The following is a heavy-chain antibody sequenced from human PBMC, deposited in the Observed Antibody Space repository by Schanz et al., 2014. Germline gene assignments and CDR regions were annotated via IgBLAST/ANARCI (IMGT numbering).Heavy chain of an antibody. D-gene: IGHD3-16*01. CDR2: IHSTGGTT. V-gene: IGHV1-46*01. J-gene: IGHJ6*02. Sequence: QVQWVKSGADVKKPGTAVKVSCKASEYTFTRHYMHWVRQAPGQGLEWMGIIHSTGGTTSHAQKFQGRVTMTRDTSTSTVYMELSSLRSEDTAVYYCATIGVNDYWRFGLDLWGQGTTVTVSS. CDR1: EYTFTRHY. CDR3: ATIGVNDYWRFGLDL.